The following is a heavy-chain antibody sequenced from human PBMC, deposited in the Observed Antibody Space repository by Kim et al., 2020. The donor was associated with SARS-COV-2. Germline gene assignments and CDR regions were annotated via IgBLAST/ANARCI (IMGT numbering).Heavy chain of an antibody. CDR1: GFAFSSYS. CDR3: VSATLAFCGAECLVHDY. Sequence: GGSLRLSCAASGFAFSSYSMTWVRQAPGKGLEWVSSISRDSTFLFYVDSVKGRFTTSRDNAKSSLYLQMNSLTVEDTAMYYCVSATLAFCGAECLVHDY. V-gene: IGHV3-21*04. CDR2: ISRDSTFL. J-gene: IGHJ4*01. D-gene: IGHD2-21*01.